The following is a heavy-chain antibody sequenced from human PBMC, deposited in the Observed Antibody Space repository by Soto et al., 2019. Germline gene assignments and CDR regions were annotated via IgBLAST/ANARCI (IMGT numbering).Heavy chain of an antibody. Sequence: GGSLRLSCTASGFTFGDYAMSWFRQAPGKGLEWVGFIRSKAYGGTTEYAASVKGRFTISRDDSKSIAYLQMNSLKTEDTAVYYCTRDKETSMIVVAPVYWGQGTLVTVSS. CDR1: GFTFGDYA. D-gene: IGHD3-22*01. CDR2: IRSKAYGGTT. V-gene: IGHV3-49*03. CDR3: TRDKETSMIVVAPVY. J-gene: IGHJ4*02.